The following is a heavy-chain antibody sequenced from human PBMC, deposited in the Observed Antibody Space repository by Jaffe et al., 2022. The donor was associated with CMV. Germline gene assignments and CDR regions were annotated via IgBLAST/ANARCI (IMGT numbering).Heavy chain of an antibody. J-gene: IGHJ5*02. CDR1: GFTFSSYG. CDR3: ARKVVAGEENWFDP. CDR2: IWYDGSNK. Sequence: QVQLVESGGGVVQPGRSLRLSCAASGFTFSSYGMHWVRQAPGKGLEWVAVIWYDGSNKYYADSVKGRFTISRDNSKNTLYLQMNSLRAEDTAVYYCARKVVAGEENWFDPWGQGTLVTVSS. D-gene: IGHD2-15*01. V-gene: IGHV3-33*08.